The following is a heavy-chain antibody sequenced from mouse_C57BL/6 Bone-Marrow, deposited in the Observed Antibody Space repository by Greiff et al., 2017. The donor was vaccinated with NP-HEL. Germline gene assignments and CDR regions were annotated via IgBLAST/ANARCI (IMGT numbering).Heavy chain of an antibody. Sequence: QVHVKQSGPGLVQPSQSLSITCTVSGFSLTSYGVHWVRQSPGKGLEWLGVIWSGGSTDYNAAFISRLSISKDNSKSQVFFKMNSLQADDTAIYYCARRLPNWDGAMDYWGQGTSVTVSS. CDR1: GFSLTSYG. CDR2: IWSGGST. CDR3: ARRLPNWDGAMDY. V-gene: IGHV2-2*01. J-gene: IGHJ4*01. D-gene: IGHD4-1*01.